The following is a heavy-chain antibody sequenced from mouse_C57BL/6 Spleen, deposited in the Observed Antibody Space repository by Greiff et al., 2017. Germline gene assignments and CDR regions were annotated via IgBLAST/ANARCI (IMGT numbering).Heavy chain of an antibody. CDR3: TAHYYAMDY. CDR1: GFTFSNYW. J-gene: IGHJ4*01. V-gene: IGHV6-3*01. Sequence: EVKLVESGGGLVQPGGSMKLSCVASGFTFSNYWMNWVRQSPEKGLEWVAQIRLKSDNYATHYAESVKGRFTISRDDSKSSVYLQMNNLRAEDTGIYYCTAHYYAMDYWGQGTSVTVSS. CDR2: IRLKSDNYAT.